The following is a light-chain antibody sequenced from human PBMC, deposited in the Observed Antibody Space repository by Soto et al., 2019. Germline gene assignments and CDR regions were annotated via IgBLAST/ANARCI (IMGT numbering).Light chain of an antibody. CDR2: GAS. CDR1: QSVASSY. CDR3: EQYDKSIT. V-gene: IGKV3-20*01. Sequence: EIVLTQAPGTLSLSPGESATLSCRARQSVASSYLAWYQQKPGQAPRLLIYGASSRATGVPDRFSGSGSGTDFTLTINRLEPEDFAVYYCEQYDKSITFGGGTKVDIK. J-gene: IGKJ4*01.